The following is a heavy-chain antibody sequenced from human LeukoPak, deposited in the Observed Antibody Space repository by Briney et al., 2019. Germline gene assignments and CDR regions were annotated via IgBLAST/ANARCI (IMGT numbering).Heavy chain of an antibody. CDR3: AGAGFGNWFDP. D-gene: IGHD3-10*01. Sequence: PGRSLRLSCAASGFTFSSSAMHWVRQAPGKGLEWVASISYDGSDRYYADSVKGRFSISRDNSKNTLNLQMNSLRVEDTAVYYCAGAGFGNWFDPWGQGTLVTVSS. CDR1: GFTFSSSA. J-gene: IGHJ5*02. CDR2: ISYDGSDR. V-gene: IGHV3-30*01.